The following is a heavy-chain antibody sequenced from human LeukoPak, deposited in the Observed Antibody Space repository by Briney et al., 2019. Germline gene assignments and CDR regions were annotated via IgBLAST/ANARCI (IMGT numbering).Heavy chain of an antibody. Sequence: TGGSLRLSCAASGFTFSIHAMSWVRQAPGKGLEWVANIKQDGSEKYYVDSVKGRFTISRDNVKNSMYLQMNSLRAEDTAVYYCARMDIVVVPSAWTDYYYYMDVWGKGTTVTISS. CDR1: GFTFSIHA. CDR3: ARMDIVVVPSAWTDYYYYMDV. V-gene: IGHV3-7*01. D-gene: IGHD2-2*03. J-gene: IGHJ6*03. CDR2: IKQDGSEK.